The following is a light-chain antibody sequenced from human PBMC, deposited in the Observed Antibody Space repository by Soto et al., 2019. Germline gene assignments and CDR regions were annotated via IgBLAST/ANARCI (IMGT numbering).Light chain of an antibody. V-gene: IGLV2-23*01. CDR3: SSYARGSTLV. CDR1: SSDVGSYNL. J-gene: IGLJ3*02. CDR2: EDS. Sequence: QSALTQPASVSGSPGQSITISCTGTSSDVGSYNLVSWYQQHPGKAPKLMIYEDSKRPSGVSNRFFGSKSGNTASLTISGLQAEDDADYFCSSYARGSTLVFGGGTKLTVL.